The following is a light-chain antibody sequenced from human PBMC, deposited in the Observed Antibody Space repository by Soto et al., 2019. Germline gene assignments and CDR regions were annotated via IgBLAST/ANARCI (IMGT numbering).Light chain of an antibody. V-gene: IGLV2-14*01. CDR3: SSYTSSSTVV. Sequence: QSALTQPASVSGSPGQSITISCTGTSSDVVGYNYVSWYQQHPGKAPKLMIYDVSNRPSGVSNRFSGSKSGNTASLTISGVQAEDEADYYCSSYTSSSTVVFGGGTKLTVL. J-gene: IGLJ2*01. CDR1: SSDVVGYNY. CDR2: DVS.